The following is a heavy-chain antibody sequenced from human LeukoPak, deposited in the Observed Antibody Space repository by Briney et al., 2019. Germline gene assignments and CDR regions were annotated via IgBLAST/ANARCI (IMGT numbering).Heavy chain of an antibody. CDR2: ISGSGGTR. Sequence: GGSLRLSCAASGFTFSSYWMSWVRQAPGKGLEWVSVISGSGGTRYYADSVKGRFTISRDNSKNTVDLQMNSLRAEDTAVYYCARDLDYWGQGTLVTVSS. V-gene: IGHV3-23*01. CDR3: ARDLDY. J-gene: IGHJ4*02. CDR1: GFTFSSYW.